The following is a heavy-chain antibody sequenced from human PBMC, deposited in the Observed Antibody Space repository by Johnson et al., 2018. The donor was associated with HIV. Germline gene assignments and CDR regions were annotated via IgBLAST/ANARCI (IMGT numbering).Heavy chain of an antibody. CDR2: RWYDGSNK. CDR1: GFTFSTYG. V-gene: IGHV3-33*06. Sequence: QVQLVESGGGVVQPGRSLRLSCAASGFTFSTYGMHWVRQAPGKGLEWVAVRWYDGSNKYYADPGKGGFTITRANSKNTLYLEMNSLRAEDTAVYYCAKVGLGPGDAFDIWGQGTMVTVSS. CDR3: AKVGLGPGDAFDI. J-gene: IGHJ3*02.